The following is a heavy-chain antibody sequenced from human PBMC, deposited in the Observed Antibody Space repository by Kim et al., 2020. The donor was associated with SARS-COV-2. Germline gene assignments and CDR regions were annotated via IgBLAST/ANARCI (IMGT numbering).Heavy chain of an antibody. V-gene: IGHV4-39*01. CDR1: GGSISSSDYY. CDR2: INCTGTT. CDR3: ARHGCTGGVCYFDP. Sequence: SETLSHTCTVSGGSISSSDYYWGWIRQPPGKGLEWNGSINCTGTTYYNPSLKSRVTISVDTSKNQFSLKLSSVTDATVYYCARHGCTGGVCYFDPWGQGTLVTVSS. J-gene: IGHJ5*02. D-gene: IGHD2-8*02.